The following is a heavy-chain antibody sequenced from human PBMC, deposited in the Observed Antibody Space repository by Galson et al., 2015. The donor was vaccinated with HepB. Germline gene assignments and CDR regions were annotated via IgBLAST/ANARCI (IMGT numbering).Heavy chain of an antibody. Sequence: SLRLSCAASGFTFSSYGMHWVRQAPGKGLEWVAVISYDGSNKYYADSVKGRFTISRDNSKNTLYLQMNSLRAEDTAVYYCAKDQYDVGAAPDYWGQGTLVTVSS. J-gene: IGHJ4*02. V-gene: IGHV3-30*18. CDR1: GFTFSSYG. CDR2: ISYDGSNK. CDR3: AKDQYDVGAAPDY. D-gene: IGHD1-26*01.